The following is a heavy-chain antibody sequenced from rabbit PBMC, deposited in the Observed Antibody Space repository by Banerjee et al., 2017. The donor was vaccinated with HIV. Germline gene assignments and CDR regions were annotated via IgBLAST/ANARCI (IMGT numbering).Heavy chain of an antibody. CDR3: ARDLAGVIGWNFNL. CDR1: GFDLSTNS. Sequence: QSLEESGGGLVQPGGSLTLSCKASGFDLSTNSMYWVRQAPGKGLEWIACIVSGSSATTYYASWAKGRFTSSRTSSTTVTLQMTSLTAADTATYFCARDLAGVIGWNFNLWGQGTLVTVS. J-gene: IGHJ4*01. D-gene: IGHD4-1*01. CDR2: IVSGSSATT. V-gene: IGHV1S40*01.